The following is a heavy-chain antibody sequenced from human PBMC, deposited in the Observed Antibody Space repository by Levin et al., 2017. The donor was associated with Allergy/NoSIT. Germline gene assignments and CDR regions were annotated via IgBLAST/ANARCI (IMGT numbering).Heavy chain of an antibody. D-gene: IGHD3-10*01. V-gene: IGHV3-30*04. CDR2: ISYDGSNE. CDR1: GFTFNSYA. CDR3: STSGGSYFNSAFDY. Sequence: LSLTCAASGFTFNSYAMHWVRQAPGKGLEWLAVISYDGSNEYDADSVRGRFTISRDNSKNTLYLQMNSLRAEDTAVYYCSTSGGSYFNSAFDYWGRGILVTVSS. J-gene: IGHJ4*02.